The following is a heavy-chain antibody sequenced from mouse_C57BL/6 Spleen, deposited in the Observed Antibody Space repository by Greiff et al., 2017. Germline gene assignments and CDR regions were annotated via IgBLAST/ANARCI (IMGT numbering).Heavy chain of an antibody. CDR1: GYTFTRYW. J-gene: IGHJ4*01. CDR3: ARDPYYYAMDY. CDR2: INPSNGGT. Sequence: QVQLKQPGTELVKPGASVKLSCKASGYTFTRYWMHWVKQRPGQGLEWIGNINPSNGGTNYNEKFKSKATLTVDKSSSTAYMQLSSLTSEDSAVYYCARDPYYYAMDYWGQGTSVTVSS. V-gene: IGHV1-53*01.